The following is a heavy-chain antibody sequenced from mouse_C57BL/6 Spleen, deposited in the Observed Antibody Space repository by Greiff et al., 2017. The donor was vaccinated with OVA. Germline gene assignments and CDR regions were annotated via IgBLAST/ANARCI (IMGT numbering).Heavy chain of an antibody. V-gene: IGHV2-9-1*01. J-gene: IGHJ4*01. D-gene: IGHD1-1*01. CDR1: GFSLTSYA. CDR3: ARKGYGSSYPSYAMDY. Sequence: QVQLQQSGPGLVAPSQSLSITCTVSGFSLTSYAISWVRQPPGKGLEWLGVIWTCGGTNYNSALKSRLSISKDNSKSQVFLKMNSLQTDDTARYYCARKGYGSSYPSYAMDYWGQGTSVTVSS. CDR2: IWTCGGT.